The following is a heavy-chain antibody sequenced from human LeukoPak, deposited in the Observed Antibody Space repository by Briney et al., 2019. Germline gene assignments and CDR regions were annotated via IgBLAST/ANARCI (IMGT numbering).Heavy chain of an antibody. J-gene: IGHJ4*02. CDR3: AKDEADIVVVVAAIRGVFHY. Sequence: GGSLRLSCAASGFTFSSYAMSWVRQAPGKGLEWVSAISGSGGSTYYADSVKGRFTISRDNSKNTLYLQMNSLRAEDTAVYYCAKDEADIVVVVAAIRGVFHYWGQGTLVTVSS. D-gene: IGHD2-15*01. CDR2: ISGSGGST. V-gene: IGHV3-23*01. CDR1: GFTFSSYA.